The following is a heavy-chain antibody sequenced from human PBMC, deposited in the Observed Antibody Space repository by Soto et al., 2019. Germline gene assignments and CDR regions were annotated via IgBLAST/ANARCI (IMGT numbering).Heavy chain of an antibody. CDR1: GGSISSSSYY. CDR2: IYYSGST. D-gene: IGHD1-26*01. CDR3: ARLFPHSGSYLDY. Sequence: QLQLQESGPGLVKPSETLSLTCTVSGGSISSSSYYWGWIRQPPGKGLEWIGSIYYSGSTYYNPSLEGGVTISVDTSKNQFSLKLSSVTAADTAVYYCARLFPHSGSYLDYWGQGTLVTVSS. V-gene: IGHV4-39*01. J-gene: IGHJ4*02.